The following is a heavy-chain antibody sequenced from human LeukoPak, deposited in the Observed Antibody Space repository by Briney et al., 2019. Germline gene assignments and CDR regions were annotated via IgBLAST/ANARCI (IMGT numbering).Heavy chain of an antibody. Sequence: SETLSLTCTVSGYSISSGYYWGWIRQPPGKGLEWIGSIYHSGSTYYNPSLKSRVTISVDTSKNQFSLKLSSVTAADTAVYYCARVVMINWFDPWGQGTLVTVSS. V-gene: IGHV4-38-2*02. J-gene: IGHJ5*02. CDR2: IYHSGST. CDR3: ARVVMINWFDP. D-gene: IGHD2-21*01. CDR1: GYSISSGYY.